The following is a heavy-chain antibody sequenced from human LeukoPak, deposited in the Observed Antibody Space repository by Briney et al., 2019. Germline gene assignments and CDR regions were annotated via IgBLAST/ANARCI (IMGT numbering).Heavy chain of an antibody. D-gene: IGHD5-18*01. J-gene: IGHJ4*02. CDR2: INSDGSST. Sequence: PGGSLRLSCAASGFTFSSYWMHWVRQAPGKGLVWVSRINSDGSSTSYADSVKGRFTISRDNAKNTLYLQMNSLRAEDTAVYYCARYSYGIEDFDYWGQGTLVTVSS. CDR3: ARYSYGIEDFDY. V-gene: IGHV3-74*01. CDR1: GFTFSSYW.